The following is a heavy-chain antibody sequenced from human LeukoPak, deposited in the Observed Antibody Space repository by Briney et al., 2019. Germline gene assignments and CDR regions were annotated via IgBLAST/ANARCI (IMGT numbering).Heavy chain of an antibody. CDR1: GFTFSSYV. Sequence: GGSLRLSCAASGFTFSSYVMTWVRQAPGRGLEWVSGISGSAGNTYYADSVKGRFTISRDNSKNTLFLQMVSLRAEDTAVYYCAKFEGALLGNYYMDVWGKGTTVTVSS. J-gene: IGHJ6*03. V-gene: IGHV3-23*01. CDR2: ISGSAGNT. CDR3: AKFEGALLGNYYMDV.